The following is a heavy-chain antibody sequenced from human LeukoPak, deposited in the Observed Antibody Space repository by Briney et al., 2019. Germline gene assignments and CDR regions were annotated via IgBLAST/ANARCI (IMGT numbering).Heavy chain of an antibody. D-gene: IGHD3-22*01. J-gene: IGHJ4*02. CDR3: VRDMGYYDKV. CDR1: GFTFSTSW. V-gene: IGHV3-74*01. CDR2: INTDGNTR. Sequence: PGGSLRLSCATSGFTFSTSWMHWVRQAPGKGLVWVSRINTDGNTRDYADSVKGRFTISRDNAKNTLYLQTNSLRAEDTAVYYCVRDMGYYDKVWGQGTLVTVSS.